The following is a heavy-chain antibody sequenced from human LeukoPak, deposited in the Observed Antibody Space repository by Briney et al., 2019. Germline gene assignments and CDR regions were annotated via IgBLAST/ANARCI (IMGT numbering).Heavy chain of an antibody. V-gene: IGHV4-61*02. D-gene: IGHD2-15*01. CDR1: GGSISSGSYY. CDR2: TYTSGST. CDR3: ARVGGIGVVVDY. J-gene: IGHJ4*02. Sequence: SETLSLTCTVSGGSISSGSYYWSWIRQPAGKGLEWIGRTYTSGSTNYIPSLKSRVTISVDTSKNQFSLKLSSVTAADTAVYYCARVGGIGVVVDYWGQGTLVTVSS.